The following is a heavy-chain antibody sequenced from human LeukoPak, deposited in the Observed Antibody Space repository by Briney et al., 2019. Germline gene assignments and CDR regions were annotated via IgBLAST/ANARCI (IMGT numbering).Heavy chain of an antibody. Sequence: PGRSLRLSCAASGFTFSSYGMHWVRQAPGKGLEWVAVIWYDGSNKYYADSVKGRFTISRDNSKNTLYLQMNSLRAEDTAVYYCARDLDPYYGSGSYYGYFGYWGQGTLVTVSS. D-gene: IGHD3-10*01. CDR3: ARDLDPYYGSGSYYGYFGY. CDR1: GFTFSSYG. CDR2: IWYDGSNK. V-gene: IGHV3-33*01. J-gene: IGHJ4*02.